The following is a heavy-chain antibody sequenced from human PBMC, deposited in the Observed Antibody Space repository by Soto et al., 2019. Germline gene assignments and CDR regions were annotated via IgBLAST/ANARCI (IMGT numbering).Heavy chain of an antibody. CDR3: ARDLEDLAAAESKRGDY. J-gene: IGHJ4*02. V-gene: IGHV3-66*01. D-gene: IGHD6-13*01. CDR1: GFTVSSNY. CDR2: IYSGGST. Sequence: EVQLVESGGGLVQPGGSLRLSCAASGFTVSSNYMSWVRQAPGKGLEWVSVIYSGGSTYYADSVKGRFTISRDNSKNTLYLQMNSLRAEDTAVYYCARDLEDLAAAESKRGDYWGQGTLFTVSS.